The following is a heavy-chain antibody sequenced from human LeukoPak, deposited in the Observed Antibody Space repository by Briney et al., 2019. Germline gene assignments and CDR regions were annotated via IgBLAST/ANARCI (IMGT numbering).Heavy chain of an antibody. D-gene: IGHD1-26*01. CDR1: GFTFSSYW. CDR3: VRGGYQFEY. J-gene: IGHJ4*02. V-gene: IGHV3-7*01. Sequence: GSLRLSCAASGFTFSSYWMSWVRQAPGKGLEWVANIKQDGSEKYYVDSVKGRFTISRDNARNSLHLQMNSLRVEDSAVYYCVRGGYQFEYWGQGTLVTVSS. CDR2: IKQDGSEK.